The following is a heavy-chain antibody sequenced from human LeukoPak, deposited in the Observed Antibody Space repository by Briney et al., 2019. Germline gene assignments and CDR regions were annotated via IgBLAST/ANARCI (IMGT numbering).Heavy chain of an antibody. CDR3: ARGRSSSGYYYSFDY. CDR1: GGSFSGYY. D-gene: IGHD3-22*01. Sequence: SETLSLTCAVYGGSFSGYYWSWIRQPPGKGLEWTGEINHSGSTNYNPSLKSRVTISVDTSKNQFSLKLSSVTAADTAVYYCARGRSSSGYYYSFDYWGQGTLVTVSS. V-gene: IGHV4-34*01. CDR2: INHSGST. J-gene: IGHJ4*02.